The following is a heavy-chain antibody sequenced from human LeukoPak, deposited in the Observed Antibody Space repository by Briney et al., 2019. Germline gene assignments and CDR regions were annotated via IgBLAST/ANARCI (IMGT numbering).Heavy chain of an antibody. CDR3: AREGQGELLFDY. Sequence: ASVKVSCKASGYTFTSYYMHWVRQASGQGLEWMGIINPSGGSTSYAQKFQGRVTMTRDTSTSTVYMELSSLRSEDTAVYYCAREGQGELLFDYWGQGTLVTVSS. CDR2: INPSGGST. V-gene: IGHV1-46*01. D-gene: IGHD1-26*01. CDR1: GYTFTSYY. J-gene: IGHJ4*02.